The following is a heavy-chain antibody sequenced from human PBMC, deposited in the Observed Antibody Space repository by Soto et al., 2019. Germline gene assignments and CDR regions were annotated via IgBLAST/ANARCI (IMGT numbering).Heavy chain of an antibody. CDR1: GFTFSSYG. Sequence: QVQLVESGGGVVQPGRSLRLSCAASGFTFSSYGMHWVRQAPGKGLEWVAVIWYDGSNKYYADSVKGRFTISRDNSKNTLYLQMTSLRAEDTAVYYCARDVMVTAMVMCYFDLWGRGTLVTVSS. CDR3: ARDVMVTAMVMCYFDL. CDR2: IWYDGSNK. D-gene: IGHD2-21*02. J-gene: IGHJ2*01. V-gene: IGHV3-33*01.